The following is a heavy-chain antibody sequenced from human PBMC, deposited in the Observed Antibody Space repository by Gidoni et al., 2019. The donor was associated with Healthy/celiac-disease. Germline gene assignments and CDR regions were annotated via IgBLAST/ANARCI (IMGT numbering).Heavy chain of an antibody. CDR2: IRSKAYGVTT. CDR1: GFTFGDSA. Sequence: EVQLVESGGGLGQPGRSLRLSCTASGFTFGDSAMSLVRQTPGKGLEWVGFIRSKAYGVTTEYAASVKGRFTISRDDSKSIAYLQMNSLKTEDTAVYYCSLLRAFSGSFPFDYWGQGTLVTVSS. J-gene: IGHJ4*02. D-gene: IGHD1-26*01. CDR3: SLLRAFSGSFPFDY. V-gene: IGHV3-49*04.